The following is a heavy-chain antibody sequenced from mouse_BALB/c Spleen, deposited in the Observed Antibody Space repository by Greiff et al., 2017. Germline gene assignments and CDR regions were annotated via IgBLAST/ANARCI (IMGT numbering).Heavy chain of an antibody. CDR1: GFSLTSYG. CDR2: IWSGGST. J-gene: IGHJ1*01. CDR3: ARNDGYYWYFDV. V-gene: IGHV2-4-1*01. Sequence: VQRVESGPGLVQSSQSLSITCTVSGFSLTSYGVHWVRQSPGKGLEWLGVIWSGGSTDYNAAFISRLSISKDNSKSQVFFKMNSLQADDTAIYYCARNDGYYWYFDVWGAGTTVTVSS. D-gene: IGHD2-3*01.